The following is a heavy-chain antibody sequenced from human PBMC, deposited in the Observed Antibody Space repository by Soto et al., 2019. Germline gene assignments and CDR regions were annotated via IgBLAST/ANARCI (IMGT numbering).Heavy chain of an antibody. Sequence: PGGSLRLSCAASGSTFSSYGMHWVRQAPGKGLEWVAVIWYDGSNKYYADSVKGRFTISRDNSKNTLYLQMNSLRAEDTAVYYCAREKGGGSYFRYWGQGTLVTVSS. D-gene: IGHD1-26*01. J-gene: IGHJ4*02. CDR2: IWYDGSNK. CDR3: AREKGGGSYFRY. V-gene: IGHV3-33*01. CDR1: GSTFSSYG.